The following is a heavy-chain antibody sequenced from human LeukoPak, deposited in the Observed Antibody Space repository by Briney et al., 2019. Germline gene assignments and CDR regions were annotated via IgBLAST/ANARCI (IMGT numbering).Heavy chain of an antibody. D-gene: IGHD7-27*01. Sequence: GGSLRLSCEASGFTFNNFGMHWVRQAPGKGLEWVAFIGYDESKNYYAESVKGRFTISRDDSKNTLYLQMSALKTEDTAVYYCAKLGTFGAFDIWGQGTMAIVSS. CDR1: GFTFNNFG. CDR2: IGYDESKN. V-gene: IGHV3-30*02. CDR3: AKLGTFGAFDI. J-gene: IGHJ3*02.